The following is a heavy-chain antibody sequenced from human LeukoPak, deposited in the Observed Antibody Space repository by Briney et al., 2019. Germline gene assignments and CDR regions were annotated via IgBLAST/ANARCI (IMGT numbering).Heavy chain of an antibody. J-gene: IGHJ4*02. CDR1: GFTFSSYA. D-gene: IGHD2-15*01. CDR2: ISSNGGST. V-gene: IGHV3-64*01. CDR3: ARDVGWSLDY. Sequence: HAGGSLRLSCAASGFTFSSYAMHWVRQAPGKGLEYVSAISSNGGSTYYANSVKGRFTISRDNSKNTLYLQMNSLRAEDTAVYYCARDVGWSLDYWGQGTQVTVSS.